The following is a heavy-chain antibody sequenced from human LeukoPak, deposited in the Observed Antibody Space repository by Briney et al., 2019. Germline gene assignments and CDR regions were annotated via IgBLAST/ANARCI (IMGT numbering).Heavy chain of an antibody. CDR3: ARVHSSGQLETFDY. J-gene: IGHJ4*02. CDR2: VTTSSSYI. V-gene: IGHV3-21*01. D-gene: IGHD6-19*01. CDR1: GFTFSSYS. Sequence: GGSLRLSCATSGFTFSSYSMNWVRQTPGRGLEWVSSVTTSSSYIYYADSVKGRFTSSRDNAKNSLYLQMNSLRAEDTAVYYCARVHSSGQLETFDYWGQGTLVTVSS.